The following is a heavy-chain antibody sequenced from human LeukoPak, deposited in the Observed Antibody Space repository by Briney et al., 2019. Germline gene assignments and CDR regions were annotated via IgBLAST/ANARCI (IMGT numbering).Heavy chain of an antibody. CDR1: GFTVSSNY. CDR3: ATGHCTNGVSYYFDY. D-gene: IGHD2-8*01. V-gene: IGHV3-66*01. J-gene: IGHJ4*02. CDR2: IYSGGST. Sequence: GGSLRLSCAASGFTVSSNYMSWVRQAPGKGLEWVSVIYSGGSTYYADSVKGRFTTSRDNSKNTLCLQMNSLRAEDTAVYYCATGHCTNGVSYYFDYWGQGTPVTSSS.